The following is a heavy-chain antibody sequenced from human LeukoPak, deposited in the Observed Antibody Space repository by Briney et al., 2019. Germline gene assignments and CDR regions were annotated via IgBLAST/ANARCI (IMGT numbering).Heavy chain of an antibody. Sequence: SETLSLTCTVSGGSMTAYYWSWIRQSAGKGLEWNGRIYTSGSTNCNPSLKSRVTMSVDRSKNQFSLNMTSVTAADTAVYYCATEKYCGGDCHAFDIWGQGTMVTVSS. V-gene: IGHV4-4*07. D-gene: IGHD2-21*01. CDR2: IYTSGST. CDR3: ATEKYCGGDCHAFDI. J-gene: IGHJ3*02. CDR1: GGSMTAYY.